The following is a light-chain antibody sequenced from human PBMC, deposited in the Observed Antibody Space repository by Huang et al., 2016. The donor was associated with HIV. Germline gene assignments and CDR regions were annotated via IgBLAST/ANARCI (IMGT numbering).Light chain of an antibody. Sequence: DIVLTQSPGTLALSPGESATLSCRASQSVSTSYLAWYQQKPGQAPRLLIYGASSRATGIPDRFSGSGSGTDFTVTISRLEPEDFAVYYCQQYGSSLWTFGQGTKVEIK. CDR1: QSVSTSY. CDR2: GAS. V-gene: IGKV3-20*01. CDR3: QQYGSSLWT. J-gene: IGKJ1*01.